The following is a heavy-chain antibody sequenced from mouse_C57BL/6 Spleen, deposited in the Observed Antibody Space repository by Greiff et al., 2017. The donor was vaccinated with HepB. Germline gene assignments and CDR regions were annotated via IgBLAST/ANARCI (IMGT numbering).Heavy chain of an antibody. CDR1: GYAFTNYL. CDR3: ARSRSNYGSSYEGGWFAY. Sequence: VQLQQSGAELVRPGTSVKVSCKASGYAFTNYLIEWVKQRPGQGLEWIGVINPGSGGTNYNEKFKGKATLTADKSSSTAYMQLSSLTSEDSAVYFCARSRSNYGSSYEGGWFAYWGQGTLVTVSA. V-gene: IGHV1-54*01. D-gene: IGHD1-1*01. CDR2: INPGSGGT. J-gene: IGHJ3*01.